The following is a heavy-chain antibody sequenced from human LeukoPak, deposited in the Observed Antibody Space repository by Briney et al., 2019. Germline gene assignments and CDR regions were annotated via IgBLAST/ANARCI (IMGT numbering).Heavy chain of an antibody. Sequence: PGGSLRLSCAASGFTLSGYWMSWVRQAPGKGLEWLPNIKQDGSEKYYVDSVKGRFTISRDNAKNSLFLQMNSLRAEDTAVYYCARGPAAGNLLGYWGQGALVTVSS. J-gene: IGHJ4*02. V-gene: IGHV3-7*01. CDR1: GFTLSGYW. CDR2: IKQDGSEK. CDR3: ARGPAAGNLLGY. D-gene: IGHD6-19*01.